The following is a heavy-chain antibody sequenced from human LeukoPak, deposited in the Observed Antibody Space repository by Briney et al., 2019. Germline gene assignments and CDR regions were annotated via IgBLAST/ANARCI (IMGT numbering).Heavy chain of an antibody. D-gene: IGHD3-22*01. CDR3: ASREYDSSSYYLYYLDY. Sequence: SVKVSCKAPGGSFSSYAFSWVRQAPGQGLEWMGRIIPVLDIANYAQTFQGRVTITADKSTSTAYIEVSSLRSEDTAVYYCASREYDSSSYYLYYLDYWGQGTLVTVSS. CDR1: GGSFSSYA. V-gene: IGHV1-69*04. J-gene: IGHJ4*02. CDR2: IIPVLDIA.